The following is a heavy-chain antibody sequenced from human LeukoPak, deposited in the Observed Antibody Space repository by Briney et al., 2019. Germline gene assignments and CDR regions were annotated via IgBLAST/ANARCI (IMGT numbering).Heavy chain of an antibody. CDR3: ARDSD. V-gene: IGHV3-7*01. D-gene: IGHD3-10*01. CDR2: IKPDGSEK. CDR1: GFTFTSPW. Sequence: GSLRLSCAASGFTFTSPWMSWVRQAPGKGLEWVANIKPDGSEKYYVDSVKGRFTISRDSAENSLFLQMNSLRAEDTAVYYCARDSDWGQGTMVTVSS. J-gene: IGHJ3*01.